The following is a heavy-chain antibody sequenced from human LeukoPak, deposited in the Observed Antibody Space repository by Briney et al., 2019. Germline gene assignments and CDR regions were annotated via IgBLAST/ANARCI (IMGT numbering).Heavy chain of an antibody. D-gene: IGHD3-22*01. CDR2: IIPILGIA. V-gene: IGHV1-69*04. CDR3: ARALTYYYDSSGYIDY. J-gene: IGHJ4*02. Sequence: SVKVSCKASGGTFSSYAISWVRQAPGQGLEWMGRIIPILGIANYAQKFQGRVTITADKSTSTAYMELSSLRSEDTAVYYCARALTYYYDSSGYIDYWGQGTLVTVSS. CDR1: GGTFSSYA.